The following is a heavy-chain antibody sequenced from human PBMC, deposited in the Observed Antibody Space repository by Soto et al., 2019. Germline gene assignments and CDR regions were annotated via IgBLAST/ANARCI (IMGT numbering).Heavy chain of an antibody. V-gene: IGHV1-69*13. J-gene: IGHJ4*02. CDR3: ARDGTLYDSSAYYYLF. Sequence: SVKVSCKASGGSFSNYGVNWVRQAPGQGLEWMGGIIPIFGTAKYAQKFQGRVTITADDSTRTAYMELSSLRSEDTAVYYCARDGTLYDSSAYYYLFWGQGTLVTVSS. D-gene: IGHD3-22*01. CDR2: IIPIFGTA. CDR1: GGSFSNYG.